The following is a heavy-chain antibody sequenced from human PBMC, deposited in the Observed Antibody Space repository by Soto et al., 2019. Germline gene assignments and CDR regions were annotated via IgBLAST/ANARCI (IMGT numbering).Heavy chain of an antibody. CDR1: GYTFTTHG. J-gene: IGHJ5*02. V-gene: IGHV1-18*01. D-gene: IGHD2-15*01. CDR3: ARDLGYCRSGTCYREGFDP. CDR2: VSGDNGHT. Sequence: QVQLVQSGAEVKKPGASVKVSCKASGYTFTTHGISWVRQAPGQGLEWMGWVSGDNGHTNYAQSIQGRVTMTTDTPTNTAYMELRSLRSDDTAVYYGARDLGYCRSGTCYREGFDPWGQGTLVTVSS.